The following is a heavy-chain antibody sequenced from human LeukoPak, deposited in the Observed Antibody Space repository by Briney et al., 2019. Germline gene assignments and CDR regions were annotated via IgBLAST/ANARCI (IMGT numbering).Heavy chain of an antibody. CDR1: GGSISGYY. CDR3: TRTDYDFWSGYYNAFDI. Sequence: ETLSLTCTVSGGSISGYYWSWIRQPPGKGLEWIGYIYYSGSTNSNPSLKSRVTISVDTSKNQFSLKLSSVTAADTAVYYCTRTDYDFWSGYYNAFDIWGQGTMVTVSS. V-gene: IGHV4-59*08. D-gene: IGHD3-3*01. J-gene: IGHJ3*02. CDR2: IYYSGST.